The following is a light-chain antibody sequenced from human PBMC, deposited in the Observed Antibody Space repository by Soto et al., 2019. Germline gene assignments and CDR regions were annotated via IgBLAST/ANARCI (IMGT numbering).Light chain of an antibody. V-gene: IGLV2-14*01. J-gene: IGLJ1*01. CDR3: SSYTSDSSYV. CDR1: SSDVGLYDY. CDR2: AVS. Sequence: QSALTQPASVSGSPGQSITISCTGTSSDVGLYDYVSWYQQHPGKAPQLMIYAVSNRPSGVSNRFSASKSGNTASRFISGLQAEDEADYYCSSYTSDSSYVFGSGTKVT.